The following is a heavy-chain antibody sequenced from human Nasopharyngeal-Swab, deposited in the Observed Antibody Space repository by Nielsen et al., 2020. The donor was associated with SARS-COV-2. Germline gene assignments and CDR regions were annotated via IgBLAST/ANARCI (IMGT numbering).Heavy chain of an antibody. CDR2: IYYSGST. D-gene: IGHD6-6*01. J-gene: IGHJ5*02. CDR3: ARQEYLNWFDP. Sequence: GSLRLSCTVSGGSISSSSYYWGWIRQPPGKGLEWIGSIYYSGSTYYNPSLKSRVTISVDTSKSQFSLKLSSVTAADTAVYYCARQEYLNWFDPWGQGTLVTVSS. V-gene: IGHV4-39*01. CDR1: GGSISSSSYY.